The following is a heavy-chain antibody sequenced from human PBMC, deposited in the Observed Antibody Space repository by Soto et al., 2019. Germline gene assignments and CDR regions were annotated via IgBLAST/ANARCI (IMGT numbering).Heavy chain of an antibody. J-gene: IGHJ4*02. CDR1: GFTFSSYE. Sequence: PGESLTLSCAASGFTFSSYEMNWVRPAPGKGLEWVSYISSSGSTIYYADSVKGRFTISRDNAKNSLYLQMTSLRAEDTAVYYCAKTTGLVVPAAYLDYWGKGTLVTVSS. CDR3: AKTTGLVVPAAYLDY. CDR2: ISSSGSTI. D-gene: IGHD2-2*01. V-gene: IGHV3-48*03.